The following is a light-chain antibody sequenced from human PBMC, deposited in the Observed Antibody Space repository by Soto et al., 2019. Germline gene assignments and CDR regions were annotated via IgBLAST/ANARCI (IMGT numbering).Light chain of an antibody. CDR2: WAS. V-gene: IGKV4-1*01. CDR3: QQYYSTPPFT. Sequence: DIVMTQSPDSLAVSLGERATINCKSSQSVLYSSNNKNYLAWYQQKPGQPPKLLIYWASTRESGVPDRFSGSGSWTDFTLTISSLQAEDVAVYYCQQYYSTPPFTFGPGTKVDI. J-gene: IGKJ3*01. CDR1: QSVLYSSNNKNY.